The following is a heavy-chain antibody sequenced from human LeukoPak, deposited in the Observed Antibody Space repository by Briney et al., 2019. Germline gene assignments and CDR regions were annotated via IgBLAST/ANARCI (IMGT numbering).Heavy chain of an antibody. CDR2: IIPIFGTA. CDR3: ARHTVTTGDYYYMDV. V-gene: IGHV1-69*05. Sequence: ASVKVSCKASGGTFSSYAISWVRQAPGQGLEWMGGIIPIFGTANYAQKFQGRVTITTDESTSTAYMELSSLRSEDTAVYYCARHTVTTGDYYYMDVWAKGPRSPSP. D-gene: IGHD4-17*01. CDR1: GGTFSSYA. J-gene: IGHJ6*03.